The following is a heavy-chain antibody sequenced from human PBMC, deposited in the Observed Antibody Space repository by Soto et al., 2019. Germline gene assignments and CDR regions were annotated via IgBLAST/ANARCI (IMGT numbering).Heavy chain of an antibody. J-gene: IGHJ4*02. V-gene: IGHV4-31*03. CDR2: MYYSGST. D-gene: IGHD3-10*01. Sequence: QVQLQESGPGLVKPSQTLSLACTVSGGSISSGGYYWSWIRQPPGKGLEWIGYMYYSGSTYYNPSLKSRTTRSVDTSKKKFALKRSSVTAADTAVYYCARGVTMVRGVGLCYVDYWGQGTLVTVSS. CDR3: ARGVTMVRGVGLCYVDY. CDR1: GGSISSGGYY.